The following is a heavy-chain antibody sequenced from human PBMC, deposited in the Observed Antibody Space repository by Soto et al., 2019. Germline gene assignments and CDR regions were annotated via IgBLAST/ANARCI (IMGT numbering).Heavy chain of an antibody. CDR2: ISGSGGST. CDR1: GFSFSVFA. V-gene: IGHV3-23*01. Sequence: EVDLLESGGGLAQPGGSRRLSCAASGFSFSVFAMTWVRQAPGKGLEWVSRISGSGGSTYYADSVKGRFTISRDNSKNMLYLQMNSLRGEDTAVYYCAKDWSEGASDVWGQGTMVIVSS. CDR3: AKDWSEGASDV. J-gene: IGHJ3*01.